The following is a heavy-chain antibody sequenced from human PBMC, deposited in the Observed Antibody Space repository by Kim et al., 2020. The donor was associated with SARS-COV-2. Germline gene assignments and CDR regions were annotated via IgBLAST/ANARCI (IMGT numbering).Heavy chain of an antibody. CDR1: GYRLTNYG. J-gene: IGHJ5*02. CDR2: INGHNGDT. V-gene: IGHV1-18*01. D-gene: IGHD1-1*01. Sequence: ASVKVSCKASGYRLTNYGISWVRQAPGQGLEWMGWINGHNGDTNYGQKFQGRVFMTIDTSTSTVYMGLRSLTSDDTALYYCARDGGFEWNHVSFDPWGQG. CDR3: ARDGGFEWNHVSFDP.